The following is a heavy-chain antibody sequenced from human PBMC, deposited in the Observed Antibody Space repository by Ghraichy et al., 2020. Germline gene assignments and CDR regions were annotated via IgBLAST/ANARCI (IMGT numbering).Heavy chain of an antibody. CDR2: MNPNSGNT. Sequence: ASVKVSCKASGYTFSTNDINWVRQATGQGLEWMGWMNPNSGNTGYAQKIQGRVTITRNTSISTAYMELNSLRSEDTAVYHCATTSRRLDAFDIWGQGAMVTVSS. D-gene: IGHD2-2*01. CDR3: ATTSRRLDAFDI. V-gene: IGHV1-8*01. J-gene: IGHJ3*02. CDR1: GYTFSTND.